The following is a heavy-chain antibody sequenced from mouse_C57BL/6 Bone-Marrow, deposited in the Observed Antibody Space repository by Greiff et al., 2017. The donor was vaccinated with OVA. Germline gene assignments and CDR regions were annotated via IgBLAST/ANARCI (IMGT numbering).Heavy chain of an antibody. D-gene: IGHD2-2*01. CDR1: GFSLSTFGMG. Sequence: QVQLKESGPGILQPSQTLSLTCSFSGFSLSTFGMGVGWIRQPSGKGLEWLAHIWWDDDKYYNPALKSRLTLSKDTSKNQVFLKIANVDTADTATYYCARIAGEWLPAWFAYWGQGTLVTVSA. V-gene: IGHV8-8*01. J-gene: IGHJ3*01. CDR2: IWWDDDK. CDR3: ARIAGEWLPAWFAY.